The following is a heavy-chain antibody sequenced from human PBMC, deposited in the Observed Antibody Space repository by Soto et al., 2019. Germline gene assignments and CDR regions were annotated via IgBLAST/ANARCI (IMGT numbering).Heavy chain of an antibody. J-gene: IGHJ1*01. CDR3: ASLWFGELAYFQH. D-gene: IGHD3-10*01. CDR2: IYYSGST. Sequence: PSETLSLTCTVSGGSISSSDYYWGWIRQPPGKGLEWIGNIYYSGSTYYNPSLKSRVTIPVDTSKNQFSLKLSSVTAADTAVYYCASLWFGELAYFQHWGQGTLVTVSS. CDR1: GGSISSSDYY. V-gene: IGHV4-30-4*08.